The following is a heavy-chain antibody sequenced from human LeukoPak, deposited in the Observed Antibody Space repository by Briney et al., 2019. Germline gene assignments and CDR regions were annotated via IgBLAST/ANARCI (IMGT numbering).Heavy chain of an antibody. CDR2: IKSKTDGGTT. D-gene: IGHD3-22*01. V-gene: IGHV3-15*01. Sequence: GGSLRLSCAASGFTFSNAWMSWVRQAPGKGLEWVGRIKSKTDGGTTDYAAPVKGRFTISRDDSKNTLYLQMNGLKTEDTAVYYCTTEYYYDSSGYYYPLDFDYWGQGTLVTVSS. CDR1: GFTFSNAW. J-gene: IGHJ4*02. CDR3: TTEYYYDSSGYYYPLDFDY.